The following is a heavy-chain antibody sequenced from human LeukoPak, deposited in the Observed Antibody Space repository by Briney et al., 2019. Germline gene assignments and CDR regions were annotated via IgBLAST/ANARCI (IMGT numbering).Heavy chain of an antibody. Sequence: SETLSLTCTVSGGSIRSSSYYWGGIRQPPGKGLEWIVCIYYSGSTYYSPSLKSRVTISVDTSKNQVSLRLSSVTAADTAVYYCASGHYDSSGYYYPFDYWGQGTLVTVSS. CDR1: GGSIRSSSYY. J-gene: IGHJ4*02. D-gene: IGHD3-22*01. CDR2: IYYSGST. V-gene: IGHV4-39*01. CDR3: ASGHYDSSGYYYPFDY.